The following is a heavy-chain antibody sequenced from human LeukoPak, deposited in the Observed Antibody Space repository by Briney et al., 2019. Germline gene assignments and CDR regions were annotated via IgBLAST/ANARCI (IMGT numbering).Heavy chain of an antibody. CDR1: GFTFSSYG. J-gene: IGHJ5*02. CDR2: ISYDGSNK. D-gene: IGHD6-13*01. Sequence: PGRSLRLSCAASGFTFSSYGMHWVRQAPGKGLEWVAVISYDGSNKYYADSVKGRFTISRDNSKNTLYLQMNGLRAEDTAVYYCAKGIAAAEGFDPWGQGTLVTVSS. V-gene: IGHV3-30*18. CDR3: AKGIAAAEGFDP.